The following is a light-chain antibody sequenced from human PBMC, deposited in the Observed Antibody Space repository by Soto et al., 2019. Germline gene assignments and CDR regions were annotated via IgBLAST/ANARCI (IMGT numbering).Light chain of an antibody. Sequence: QSVLTQPLSVSAAPGQKVTISCSGRSSNIGNNYVSWYQQLPGTAPKLLIYDNNKRPSGIPDRFSGSKSGTSATLGITGLQSGDEADNYGETWDGRLRASPYVLG. J-gene: IGLJ1*01. CDR1: SSNIGNNY. CDR2: DNN. V-gene: IGLV1-51*01. CDR3: ETWDGRLRASPYV.